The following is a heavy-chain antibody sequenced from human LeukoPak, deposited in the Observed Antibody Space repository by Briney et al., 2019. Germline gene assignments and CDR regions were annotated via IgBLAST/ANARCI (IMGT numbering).Heavy chain of an antibody. V-gene: IGHV5-51*01. CDR1: GYSFTSYW. CDR2: IYPGDSDT. CDR3: AIPYYGSGSSYYYYGMDV. J-gene: IGHJ6*02. D-gene: IGHD3-10*01. Sequence: GESLKISCKGSGYSFTSYWIGGVRQMPGKGLGGLGIIYPGDSDTRYSPSFQGQVTISADKSISTAYLQWSSLKASDTAMYYCAIPYYGSGSSYYYYGMDVWGQGTTVTVSS.